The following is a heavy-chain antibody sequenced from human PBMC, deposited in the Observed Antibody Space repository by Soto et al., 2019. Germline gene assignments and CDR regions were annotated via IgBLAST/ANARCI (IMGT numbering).Heavy chain of an antibody. CDR3: ARDFRYFDWLYPDY. J-gene: IGHJ4*02. CDR2: ISSSSSYI. Sequence: EVQLVESGGGLVKPGGSLRLSCADSGFTFSSYSMNWVRQAPGKGLEWVSSISSSSSYIYYADSVKGRFTISRDNAKNSLYLQMNSLRAEDTAEYYCARDFRYFDWLYPDYWGQGTLVTVSS. D-gene: IGHD3-9*01. CDR1: GFTFSSYS. V-gene: IGHV3-21*01.